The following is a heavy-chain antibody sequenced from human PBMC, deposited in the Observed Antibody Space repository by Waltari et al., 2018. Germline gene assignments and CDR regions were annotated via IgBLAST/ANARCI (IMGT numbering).Heavy chain of an antibody. CDR1: GGSISSNYW. D-gene: IGHD2-8*02. CDR2: IHHSGRI. CDR3: ASDRGVGLYLDN. J-gene: IGHJ4*02. Sequence: QVQLQESGPGLVQPSGTLSLTSAVSGGSISSNYWWSWGRQSPDKGLEWIGQIHHSGRIIYNPSLKSRVTISEDTSKNQFSLKVNAVTAADTAVYYCASDRGVGLYLDNWGQGTLVSVSS. V-gene: IGHV4-4*02.